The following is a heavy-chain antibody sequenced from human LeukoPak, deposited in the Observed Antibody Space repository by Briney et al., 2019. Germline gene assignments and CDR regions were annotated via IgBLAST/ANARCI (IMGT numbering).Heavy chain of an antibody. CDR3: ARDRPFEFGELTYYFDY. CDR2: ISYDGSNK. V-gene: IGHV3-30*04. D-gene: IGHD3-10*01. CDR1: GFTFSSYA. Sequence: GRSLRLSCAASGFTFSSYAMHWVRQALGKGLEWVAVISYDGSNKYYADSVKGRFTISRDNSKNTLYLQMNSLRAEDTAVYYCARDRPFEFGELTYYFDYWGQGTLVTVSS. J-gene: IGHJ4*02.